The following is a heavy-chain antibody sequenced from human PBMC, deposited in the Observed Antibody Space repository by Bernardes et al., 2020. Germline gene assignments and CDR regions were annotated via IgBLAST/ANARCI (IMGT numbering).Heavy chain of an antibody. CDR2: IKQDGSER. J-gene: IGHJ4*02. Sequence: GGSLRLSCAASGFSSSSYWMSWVRQAPGKGLEWVANIKQDGSERYYVDSVKGRFTISRDNAKNSLYLQMNSLRSEDTAVYYCARSVLRFLVWSYYFDNWGQGTLVTVSS. V-gene: IGHV3-7*01. D-gene: IGHD3-3*01. CDR3: ARSVLRFLVWSYYFDN. CDR1: GFSSSSYW.